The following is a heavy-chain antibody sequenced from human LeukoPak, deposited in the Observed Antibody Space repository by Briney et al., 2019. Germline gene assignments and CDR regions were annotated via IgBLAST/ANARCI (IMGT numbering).Heavy chain of an antibody. CDR2: ISASSAYM. Sequence: GGSLRLSCAASGFTFSSYAMNWVRQAPGKGLEWVSSISASSAYMYYAASVKGRHTLSRDNAKNSLYLQMNSLRAEDTAVYYCARDFSETLGVWGQGTLVTVSS. D-gene: IGHD3-10*01. CDR3: ARDFSETLGV. J-gene: IGHJ4*02. CDR1: GFTFSSYA. V-gene: IGHV3-21*01.